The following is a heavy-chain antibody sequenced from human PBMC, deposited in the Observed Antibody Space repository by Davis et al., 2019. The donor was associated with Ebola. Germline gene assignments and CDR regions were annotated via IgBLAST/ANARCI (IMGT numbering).Heavy chain of an antibody. CDR1: GFTFSSYW. D-gene: IGHD5-12*01. Sequence: GESLKISCAASGFTFSSYWMSWVRQAPGKGLECVASVSSYSDKIYYADSVKGRFTASRDNAKNSLYLQMNSLRAEDTAVYYCARDWLRLLVYWGQGTLVTVSS. CDR3: ARDWLRLLVY. J-gene: IGHJ4*02. V-gene: IGHV3-21*04. CDR2: VSSYSDKI.